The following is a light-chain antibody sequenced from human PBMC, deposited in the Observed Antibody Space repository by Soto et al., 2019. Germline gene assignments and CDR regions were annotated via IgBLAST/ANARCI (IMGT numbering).Light chain of an antibody. V-gene: IGLV2-14*01. CDR3: SSYTSSDTPYV. Sequence: QSALTQPASVSGSPGQSITISCTGTSSDVGGYNYVSWYQQHPDKAPKLMIYVVSNRPSGVSNRFSGSKSGNTASLTISGLQAEDEADYYFSSYTSSDTPYVLGTGTKLTVL. CDR1: SSDVGGYNY. J-gene: IGLJ1*01. CDR2: VVS.